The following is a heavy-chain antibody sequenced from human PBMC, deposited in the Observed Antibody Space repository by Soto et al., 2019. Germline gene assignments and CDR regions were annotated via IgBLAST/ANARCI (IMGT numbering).Heavy chain of an antibody. CDR1: GFTFSDYA. Sequence: EVQLLESGGGLVQPGGSLRLSCAASGFTFSDYAMSWVRQAPGKGLDWVSAISSSGDHTFYADSVKGRFTISRDNSKTTLYLQVNSLRAEDTAVYFCAKLLRPGLPFFEFWGQGTLVPVPS. J-gene: IGHJ4*02. CDR2: ISSSGDHT. CDR3: AKLLRPGLPFFEF. D-gene: IGHD4-17*01. V-gene: IGHV3-23*01.